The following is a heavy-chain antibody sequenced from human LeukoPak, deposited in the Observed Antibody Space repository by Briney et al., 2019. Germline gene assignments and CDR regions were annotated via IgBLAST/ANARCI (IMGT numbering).Heavy chain of an antibody. J-gene: IGHJ4*02. CDR2: INPNSGGT. CDR1: GYTFTGYY. D-gene: IGHD4-17*01. V-gene: IGHV1-2*06. CDR3: ASSYGDYVSEFDY. Sequence: ASVKVSCKASGYTFTGYYMHWVRQAPGQGLEWMGRINPNSGGTNYAQKFQGRVTMTRDTSISTAYMELSRLRSDDTAVYYCASSYGDYVSEFDYWGQGTLVTVSS.